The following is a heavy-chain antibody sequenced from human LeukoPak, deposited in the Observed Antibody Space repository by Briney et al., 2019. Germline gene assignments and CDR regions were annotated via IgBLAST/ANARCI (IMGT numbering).Heavy chain of an antibody. CDR2: TYYRSKWYN. V-gene: IGHV6-1*01. J-gene: IGHJ4*02. Sequence: PSQTLSLTCAISGDSVSSKSVAWNWIRQSPSRGLEWLGRTYYRSKWYNDYAVSVKGRISVNPDTSKNQFSLQLDSVTPEDTAVYYCTRDGSGWSQDYWGQGTLVTVSS. CDR3: TRDGSGWSQDY. CDR1: GDSVSSKSVA. D-gene: IGHD6-19*01.